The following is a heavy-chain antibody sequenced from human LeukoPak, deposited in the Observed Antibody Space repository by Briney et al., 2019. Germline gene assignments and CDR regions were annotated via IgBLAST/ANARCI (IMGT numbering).Heavy chain of an antibody. J-gene: IGHJ6*03. V-gene: IGHV1-8*03. D-gene: IGHD6-13*01. CDR3: ARTAAHIPSYYYYMDV. CDR1: GYTFINYD. Sequence: GASVKVSCKASGYTFINYDINWVRQATGQGLEWMGWMNPYRGNTGYAQKFQGRVTITRNTSISTANMELSSLRSEDTAVYYCARTAAHIPSYYYYMDVWGKGTTVIVSS. CDR2: MNPYRGNT.